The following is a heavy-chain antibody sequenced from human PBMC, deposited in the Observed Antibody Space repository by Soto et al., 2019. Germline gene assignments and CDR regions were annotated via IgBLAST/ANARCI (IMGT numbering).Heavy chain of an antibody. CDR1: GGSVYDFY. J-gene: IGHJ4*02. CDR2: IYNIGRT. CDR3: ARGHGIYVRFDS. Sequence: QVHLQESGPGRVKPSETLSLTCSVSGGSVYDFYWNWLRQTPGKGLEWIGNIYNIGRTNYNPSLKNRVTITIDTSKNQFSLHLSSVTTADTAMYFCARGHGIYVRFDSWGQGTLVSVSS. D-gene: IGHD3-10*02. V-gene: IGHV4-59*02.